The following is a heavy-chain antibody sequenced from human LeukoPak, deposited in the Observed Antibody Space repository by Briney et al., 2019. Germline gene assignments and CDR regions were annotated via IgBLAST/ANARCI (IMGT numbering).Heavy chain of an antibody. CDR2: IYYSGRT. CDR1: GDSVSRSDSY. CDR3: ARRRYYDGSGYLE. D-gene: IGHD3-22*01. J-gene: IGHJ1*01. Sequence: SETLSLTCSVSGDSVSRSDSYWDWIRQPPGKGLEWIGTIYYSGRTYYSPSLKSRVTMSVDPSKNQFSLTLRSATAADTAVYYCARRRYYDGSGYLEWGQGTLLSVSS. V-gene: IGHV4-39*01.